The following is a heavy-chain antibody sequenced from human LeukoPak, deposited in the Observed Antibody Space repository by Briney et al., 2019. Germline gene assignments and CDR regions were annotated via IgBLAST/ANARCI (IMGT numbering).Heavy chain of an antibody. V-gene: IGHV3-48*02. J-gene: IGHJ6*02. CDR2: ISTSSSSI. CDR3: ARGGSGYGDYYYFYGMDV. CDR1: GFTFSTYA. D-gene: IGHD3-22*01. Sequence: GGSLRLSCAASGFTFSTYAMNWVRQAPGKGLEWVSYISTSSSSIYYADSVKSRSTISRDNAKNSLYLQMNSLRDEDTAVYYCARGGSGYGDYYYFYGMDVWGQGTTVTVSS.